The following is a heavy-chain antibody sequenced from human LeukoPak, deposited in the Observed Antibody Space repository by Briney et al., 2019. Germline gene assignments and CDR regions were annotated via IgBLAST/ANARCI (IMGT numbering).Heavy chain of an antibody. D-gene: IGHD3-22*01. CDR3: AVWGRGASSGIPHFDS. V-gene: IGHV1-8*01. CDR1: AYTFSTYD. J-gene: IGHJ4*02. Sequence: ASVKVSCKASAYTFSTYDINWVRQATGQGLEWMGWMNPNSGYKGYAQKFQGRVTMTRTTSISTAYMELSSLRTEDTAVYYCAVWGRGASSGIPHFDSWGQGNLVTVSS. CDR2: MNPNSGYK.